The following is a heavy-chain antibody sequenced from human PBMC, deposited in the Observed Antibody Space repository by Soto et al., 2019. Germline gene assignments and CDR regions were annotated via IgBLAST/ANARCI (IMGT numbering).Heavy chain of an antibody. D-gene: IGHD2-2*01. CDR1: GYTFTSYG. CDR3: ARVIPGVEAWLDP. CDR2: INAGNGNT. J-gene: IGHJ5*02. Sequence: ASVKVSCKASGYTFTSYGIHWVRQAPGQRLEWTGWINAGNGNTKYSEKFQGRVTITRDTSASTAYLELSSLRSEDTAVYYCARVIPGVEAWLDPWGQGNLVTVSS. V-gene: IGHV1-3*01.